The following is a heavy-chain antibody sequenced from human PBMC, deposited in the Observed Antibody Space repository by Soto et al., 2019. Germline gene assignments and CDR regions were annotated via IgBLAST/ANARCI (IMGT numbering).Heavy chain of an antibody. CDR2: IYYSGST. J-gene: IGHJ3*02. D-gene: IGHD6-13*01. CDR1: GGSISSYY. CDR3: ARLVVGGGIAPLTEGADDAFDI. V-gene: IGHV4-59*08. Sequence: SETLSLTCTVSGGSISSYYWSWIRQPPGKGLEWIGYIYYSGSTNYNPSLKSRVTISVDTSKNQFSLKLSSVTAADTAVYYCARLVVGGGIAPLTEGADDAFDIWGQGTMVTVSS.